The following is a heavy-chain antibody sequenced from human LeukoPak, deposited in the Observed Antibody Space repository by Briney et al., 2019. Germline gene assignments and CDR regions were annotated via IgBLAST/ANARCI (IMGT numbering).Heavy chain of an antibody. V-gene: IGHV4-34*01. J-gene: IGHJ4*02. D-gene: IGHD6-19*01. CDR2: INHSGST. CDR1: GGSFSGYY. CDR3: ASSGWYDIVPGY. Sequence: PSETLSLTCAVYGGSFSGYYWSWIRQPPGKGLEWIGEINHSGSTNYNPSLKSRVTISVDTPKNQFSLKLSSVTAADTAVYYCASSGWYDIVPGYWGQGTPVTVSS.